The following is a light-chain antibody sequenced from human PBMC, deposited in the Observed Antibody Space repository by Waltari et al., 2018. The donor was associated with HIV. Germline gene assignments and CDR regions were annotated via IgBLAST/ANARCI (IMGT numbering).Light chain of an antibody. CDR1: TGAVTSGDY. J-gene: IGLJ2*01. V-gene: IGLV7-43*01. Sequence: TVVTQDPSLIVSPRGTVTPPCASSTGAVTSGDYPNRFQLKPGHAPRALLYSTSNKHSWPPARFSGSLLGGKAALTLSGVQAEDEDEYYCLRYYGVTQLVFGGGTKLTVL. CDR3: LRYYGVTQLV. CDR2: STS.